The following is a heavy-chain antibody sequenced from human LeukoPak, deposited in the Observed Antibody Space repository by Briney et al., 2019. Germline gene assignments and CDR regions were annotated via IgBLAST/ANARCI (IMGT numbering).Heavy chain of an antibody. Sequence: PGGSLRLPWAASGFTFRHYRKHWGCQVPGKGLVWVSRINSDGSSTAYADSVRGRFTISRDNAKNTLSPQMNSLRAEDTAVYYCAGEGAPGGLDYWGQGTLATVSS. V-gene: IGHV3-74*01. CDR2: INSDGSST. J-gene: IGHJ4*02. CDR1: GFTFRHYR. CDR3: AGEGAPGGLDY. D-gene: IGHD3-16*01.